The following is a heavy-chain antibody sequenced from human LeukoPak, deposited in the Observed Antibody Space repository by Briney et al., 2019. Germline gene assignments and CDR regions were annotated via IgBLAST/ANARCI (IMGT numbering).Heavy chain of an antibody. CDR1: GFTFSSYS. D-gene: IGHD6-13*01. CDR3: ARGSSSWYYFDY. V-gene: IGHV3-48*01. Sequence: GGSLRLSCAASGFTFSSYSMNWVRQAPGKGLEWVSYISSSSSTTYYADSVKGRFTISRDNAKNSLYLQMNSLRAEDTAVYYCARGSSSWYYFDYWGQGTLVTVSS. J-gene: IGHJ4*02. CDR2: ISSSSSTT.